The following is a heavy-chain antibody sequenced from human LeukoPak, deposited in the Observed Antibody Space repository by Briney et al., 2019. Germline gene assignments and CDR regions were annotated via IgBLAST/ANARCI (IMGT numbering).Heavy chain of an antibody. V-gene: IGHV1-46*01. CDR2: IDPSGGST. CDR3: ARANTYGSYYFDY. J-gene: IGHJ4*02. CDR1: GYTFTSYY. Sequence: ASVKVSCKASGYTFTSYYMHWVRQAPGQGLEWMGIIDPSGGSTSYAQKFQGRVTMTRDTSISTAYMELSRLTSDDTAVYYCARANTYGSYYFDYWGQGTLVTVSS. D-gene: IGHD5-18*01.